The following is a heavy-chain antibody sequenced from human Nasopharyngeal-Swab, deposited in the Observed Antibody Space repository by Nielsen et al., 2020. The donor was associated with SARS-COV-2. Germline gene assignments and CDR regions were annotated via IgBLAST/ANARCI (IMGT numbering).Heavy chain of an antibody. D-gene: IGHD3-22*01. CDR2: IYSGGST. J-gene: IGHJ4*02. CDR3: ARGGWYYDSSGYYIFDY. V-gene: IGHV3-53*01. Sequence: GGSLRLSCAASGFTVSSNYMSWVRQAPGKGLEWVSVIYSGGSTYYADSVKGRFTISRDNAKNSLYLQMNSLRAEDTAVYYCARGGWYYDSSGYYIFDYWGQGTLVTVSS. CDR1: GFTVSSNY.